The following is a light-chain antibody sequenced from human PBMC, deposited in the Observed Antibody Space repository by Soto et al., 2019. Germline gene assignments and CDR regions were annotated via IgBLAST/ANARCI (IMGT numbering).Light chain of an antibody. Sequence: EIVMTQSPATLSVSPGERATLSFRASQSINHNLAWYQHKPGQAPRLLIYDTSTRAAGIPARFSGSGSGTEFTLTISSLQSEDFAVYFCQQYNNWPPITFGQGTRLEIK. CDR3: QQYNNWPPIT. V-gene: IGKV3-15*01. J-gene: IGKJ5*01. CDR1: QSINHN. CDR2: DTS.